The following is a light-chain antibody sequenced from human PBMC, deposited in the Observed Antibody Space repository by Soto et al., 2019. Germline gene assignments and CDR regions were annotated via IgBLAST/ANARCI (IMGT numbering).Light chain of an antibody. CDR3: QQYGSSPWT. CDR2: DAS. V-gene: IGKV3-20*01. J-gene: IGKJ1*01. CDR1: QSVSSNY. Sequence: EIVLTQSPGTLSLSPGERATLSGRASQSVSSNYLAWYQQKPGQAPRLLIYDASSRATGIPDRFSGSGSETDVTLTISRLEPEDFAVYYCQQYGSSPWTFGQGTKVDIK.